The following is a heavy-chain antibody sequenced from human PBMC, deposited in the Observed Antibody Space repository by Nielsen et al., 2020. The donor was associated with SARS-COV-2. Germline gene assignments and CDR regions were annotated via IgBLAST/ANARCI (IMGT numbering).Heavy chain of an antibody. D-gene: IGHD5-12*01. V-gene: IGHV3-9*01. CDR3: ATLVATDYYYGMDV. Sequence: SLKISCAASGFTFDDYAMHWVRQAPGKGLEWVSGINWNSGSIGYADSVKGRFTISRDNAKNSPYLQMNSLRAEDTALYYCATLVATDYYYGMDVWGQGTTVTVSS. CDR2: INWNSGSI. CDR1: GFTFDDYA. J-gene: IGHJ6*02.